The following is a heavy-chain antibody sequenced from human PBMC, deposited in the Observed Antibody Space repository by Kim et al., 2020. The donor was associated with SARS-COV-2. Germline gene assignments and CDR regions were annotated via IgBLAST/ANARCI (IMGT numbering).Heavy chain of an antibody. Sequence: SETLSRTCTVSGGSISSSSYYWGWIRQPPGKGLEWIGSIYYSGSTYYNPSLKSRVTISVDTSKNQFSLKLSSVTAADTAVYYCARRDIVATIYFDYWGQG. J-gene: IGHJ4*02. V-gene: IGHV4-39*01. CDR1: GGSISSSSYY. CDR3: ARRDIVATIYFDY. CDR2: IYYSGST. D-gene: IGHD5-12*01.